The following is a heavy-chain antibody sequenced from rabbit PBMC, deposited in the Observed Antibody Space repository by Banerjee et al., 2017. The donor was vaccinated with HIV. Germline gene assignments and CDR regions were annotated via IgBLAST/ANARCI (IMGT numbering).Heavy chain of an antibody. CDR3: VRVPATSGWGYYFNL. CDR1: GIDFSSYYR. D-gene: IGHD4-1*01. CDR2: IYTTSGST. V-gene: IGHV1S43*01. Sequence: QQQLEESGGGLVKPGGTLTLTCKASGIDFSSYYRMCWVRQAPGRGLELIACIYTTSGSTWYASWVNGRFTISRSTSLNTVDLQMTSLTAADTATYFCVRVPATSGWGYYFNLWGPGTLVTVS. J-gene: IGHJ4*01.